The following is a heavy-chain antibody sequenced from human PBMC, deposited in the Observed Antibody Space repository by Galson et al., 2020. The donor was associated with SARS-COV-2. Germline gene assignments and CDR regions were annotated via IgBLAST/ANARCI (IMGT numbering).Heavy chain of an antibody. V-gene: IGHV3-30*18. J-gene: IGHJ6*02. CDR1: GFTFSSYG. D-gene: IGHD3-22*01. CDR3: AKPVPYYYDSSHYYYGMDV. CDR2: ISYDGSNK. Sequence: GGSLRLSCAASGFTFSSYGMHWVRQAPGKGLEWVAVISYDGSNKYYADSVKGRFTISRDNSKNTLYLQMNSLRAEDTAVYYCAKPVPYYYDSSHYYYGMDVWGQGTTVTVSS.